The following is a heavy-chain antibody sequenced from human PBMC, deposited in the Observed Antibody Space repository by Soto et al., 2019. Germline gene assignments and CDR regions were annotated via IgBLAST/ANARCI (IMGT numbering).Heavy chain of an antibody. V-gene: IGHV4-59*08. J-gene: IGHJ5*02. Sequence: SETLSLTCTVSGGSISSYYWSWIRQPPGKGLEWIGYIYYSGSTNYNPSLKSRVTISVDTSKNQFSLKLSSVTAADTAVYYCARRAAAGRGGWFDPWGQGTLVTVSS. CDR2: IYYSGST. CDR3: ARRAAAGRGGWFDP. D-gene: IGHD6-13*01. CDR1: GGSISSYY.